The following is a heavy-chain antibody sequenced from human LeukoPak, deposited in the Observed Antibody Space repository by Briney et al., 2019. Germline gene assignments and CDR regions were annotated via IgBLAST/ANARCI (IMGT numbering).Heavy chain of an antibody. J-gene: IGHJ4*02. V-gene: IGHV3-48*01. CDR2: ISHTGSTM. D-gene: IGHD3-10*01. Sequence: PGGSLRLSCAASGFSFSIYSLNWVRQAPGKGLEWVSYISHTGSTMSYADSVKGRFTISRDNSKNTLFLQMNSLRVEDTAVYSCARGLMIRGVADYWGQGTLVIVSS. CDR1: GFSFSIYS. CDR3: ARGLMIRGVADY.